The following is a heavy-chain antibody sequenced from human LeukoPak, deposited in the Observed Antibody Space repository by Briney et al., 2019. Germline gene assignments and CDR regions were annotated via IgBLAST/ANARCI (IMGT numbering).Heavy chain of an antibody. CDR3: AYDSSGYYDY. CDR2: ISSSGSTI. D-gene: IGHD3-22*01. CDR1: GFTFSDYY. Sequence: GGSLRLSCAASGFTFSDYYMSWIRQAPGKGLEWVAYISSSGSTIYYADSVKGRFTISRDNAKNSLYLQMTSLSAEDTAVYYCAYDSSGYYDYWGQGTLVTVSS. V-gene: IGHV3-11*01. J-gene: IGHJ4*02.